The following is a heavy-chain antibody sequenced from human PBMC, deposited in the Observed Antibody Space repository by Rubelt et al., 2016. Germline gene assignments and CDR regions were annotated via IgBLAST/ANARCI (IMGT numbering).Heavy chain of an antibody. D-gene: IGHD6-19*01. Sequence: EVQLVQYGAEVKKPGESLKISCKGSGSSFTSYWIAWVRQLPGKGLECMAIIYPVDSDTRYSPTSQGQVTISADKAISTAYLQWSSLRASDTAMYYCARPDSTGWYEYWGQGTLVTVSS. J-gene: IGHJ4*02. CDR2: IYPVDSDT. CDR1: GSSFTSYW. V-gene: IGHV5-51*01. CDR3: ARPDSTGWYEY.